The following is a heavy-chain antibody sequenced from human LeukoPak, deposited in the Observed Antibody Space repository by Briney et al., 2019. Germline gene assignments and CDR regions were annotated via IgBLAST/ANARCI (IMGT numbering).Heavy chain of an antibody. CDR2: IYYSGST. J-gene: IGHJ4*02. V-gene: IGHV4-59*01. CDR1: GGSISSYY. CDR3: ARLGRYFDWFFDY. D-gene: IGHD3-9*01. Sequence: SETLSLTCTVSGGSISSYYWSWIRQPPGKGLEWIGYIYYSGSTNYNPSLKSRVTISVDTSKNQFSLKLSSVTAADTAVYYCARLGRYFDWFFDYWGQGTLVTVSS.